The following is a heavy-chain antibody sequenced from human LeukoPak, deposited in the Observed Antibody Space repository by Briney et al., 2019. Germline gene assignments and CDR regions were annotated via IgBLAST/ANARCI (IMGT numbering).Heavy chain of an antibody. V-gene: IGHV3-48*01. J-gene: IGHJ4*02. D-gene: IGHD3-22*01. CDR1: GFTFSSYS. CDR2: ISSSSSTI. Sequence: AGGSLRLSCAASGFTFSSYSMNWVRQAPGKGLEWVSYISSSSSTIYYADSVKGRFTISRDNAKNSLYLQMNSLRAEDTAVYYCASEGSSDDSSGYYYDYWGQGTLVTVSS. CDR3: ASEGSSDDSSGYYYDY.